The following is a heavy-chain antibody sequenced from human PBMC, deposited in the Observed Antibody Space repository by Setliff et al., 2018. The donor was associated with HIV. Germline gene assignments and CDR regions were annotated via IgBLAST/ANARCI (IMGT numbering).Heavy chain of an antibody. J-gene: IGHJ6*04. CDR1: GFTFSAHG. CDR3: AQAQTSVSGSYYQYLQH. D-gene: IGHD3-10*01. Sequence: GGSLRLSCAASGFTFSAHGMHWVRQAPGKGLEWVTFINYDDNYEYYADSVKGRFTISRDNSKSTVDLQMTSLTAEDTAVYYCAQAQTSVSGSYYQYLQHWGKGTAVTVSS. V-gene: IGHV3-30*02. CDR2: INYDDNYE.